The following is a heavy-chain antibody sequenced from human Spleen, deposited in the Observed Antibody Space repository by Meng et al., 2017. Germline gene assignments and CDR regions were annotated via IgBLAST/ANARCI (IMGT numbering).Heavy chain of an antibody. CDR2: ISSSSTYI. V-gene: IGHV3-21*01. D-gene: IGHD3-22*01. J-gene: IGHJ4*02. Sequence: GESLKISCAASGFTLRSYSMNWVRQAPGKGLEWVSSISSSSTYIYYADSVKGRFTISRDNAKNSLYLQMNSLRAEDTAVYYCARGDDDDTAYYYGAADYWGQGTLVTVSS. CDR3: ARGDDDDTAYYYGAADY. CDR1: GFTLRSYS.